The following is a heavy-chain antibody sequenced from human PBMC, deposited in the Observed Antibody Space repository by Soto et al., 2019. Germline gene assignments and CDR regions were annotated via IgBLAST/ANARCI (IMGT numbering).Heavy chain of an antibody. CDR3: ARGGSSSGLLFDYYYYYGMDV. J-gene: IGHJ6*02. CDR1: GFTFSSYA. Sequence: GGSLRLSCAASGFTFSSYAMKWVRQAPGKGLEWVSLISDSGTLTYYADSVKGRFTISRDNSGNTLFLQMYSLRAEDTAVYYCARGGSSSGLLFDYYYYYGMDVWGQGTTVTVSS. CDR2: ISDSGTLT. D-gene: IGHD6-6*01. V-gene: IGHV3-23*01.